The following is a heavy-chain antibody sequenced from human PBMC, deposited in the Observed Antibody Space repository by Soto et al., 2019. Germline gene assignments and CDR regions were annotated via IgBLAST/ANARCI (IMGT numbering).Heavy chain of an antibody. Sequence: TLSLTCTVSGGSISSSSYYWGWIRQPPGKGVEWIGSIYYSGSTYYNPSLKSRVTISVDTSKNQFSLKLSSVTAADTAVYYCARRGADAYYDFWCGSPPFDYWGQGTLGTVSS. CDR1: GGSISSSSYY. J-gene: IGHJ4*02. D-gene: IGHD3-3*01. CDR3: ARRGADAYYDFWCGSPPFDY. CDR2: IYYSGST. V-gene: IGHV4-39*01.